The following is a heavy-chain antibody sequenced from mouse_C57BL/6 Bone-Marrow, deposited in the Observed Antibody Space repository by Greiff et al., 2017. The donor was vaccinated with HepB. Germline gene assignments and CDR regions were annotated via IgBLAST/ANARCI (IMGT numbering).Heavy chain of an antibody. Sequence: QVQLQHPGAELVMPGASVKLSCKASGYTFASYWMHWVKRRPGQGLEWIGEIDPSDSYTNYNQKFKGKSTLTVDKSSRPAYMQLSSLTSEDSAVYYCFLRGFAYWGEGTLVTVSA. CDR2: IDPSDSYT. D-gene: IGHD1-1*01. CDR1: GYTFASYW. V-gene: IGHV1-69*01. J-gene: IGHJ3*01. CDR3: FLRGFAY.